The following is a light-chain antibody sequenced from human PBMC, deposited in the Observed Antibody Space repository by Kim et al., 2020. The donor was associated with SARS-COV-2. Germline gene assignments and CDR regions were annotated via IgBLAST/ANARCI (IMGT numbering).Light chain of an antibody. J-gene: IGKJ4*01. V-gene: IGKV2-28*01. CDR2: LGS. CDR1: QSLLHSIGYNY. Sequence: PASISCRSSQSLLHSIGYNYLDWYLQKPGQSPQLLIYLGSNRASGVPDRFSGSGSGTDFTLKISRVEAEDVGVYYCMQALQTPFTFGGGTKVDIK. CDR3: MQALQTPFT.